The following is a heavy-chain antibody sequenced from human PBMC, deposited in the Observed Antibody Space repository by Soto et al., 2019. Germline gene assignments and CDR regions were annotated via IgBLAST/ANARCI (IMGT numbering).Heavy chain of an antibody. CDR3: AKEGDCSGGSCYSGWFDP. Sequence: GGSLRLSCAASGFTFSSYGMHWVRQAPGKGLEWVAVISYDGSNKYYADSVKGRFTISRDNSKNTLYLQMNSLRAEDTAVYYCAKEGDCSGGSCYSGWFDPWGQGTLVTVSS. CDR1: GFTFSSYG. CDR2: ISYDGSNK. D-gene: IGHD2-15*01. V-gene: IGHV3-30*18. J-gene: IGHJ5*02.